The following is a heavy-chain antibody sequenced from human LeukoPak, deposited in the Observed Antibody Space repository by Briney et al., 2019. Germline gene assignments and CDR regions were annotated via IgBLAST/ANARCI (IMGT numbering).Heavy chain of an antibody. CDR3: PRACSKQRAGYLPDGFDF. CDR2: ISITEGYV. V-gene: IGHV3-21*01. D-gene: IGHD3-16*02. Sequence: PGRTLRLSCAASVLTFSSYSMNWVRQAPGKGLEWVSSISITEGYVYYADPVKGRFTISRDNAKNSLSLQMNSLRADDAAVYSCPRACSKQRAGYLPDGFDFWGQGTMVTVSS. CDR1: VLTFSSYS. J-gene: IGHJ3*01.